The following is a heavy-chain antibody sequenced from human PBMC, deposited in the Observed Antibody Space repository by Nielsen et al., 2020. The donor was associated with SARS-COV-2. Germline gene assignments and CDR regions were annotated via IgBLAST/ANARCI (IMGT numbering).Heavy chain of an antibody. Sequence: SETLSLTCAVYGGSFSAYCWTWVRQPPGKGLEWIGEITHGGSTNYNPSLKSRVTISVDTSKNQFSLKLSSVTAADTAVYYCARDAGTGWDGVVMDVWGKGTTVTASS. CDR1: GGSFSAYC. CDR2: ITHGGST. CDR3: ARDAGTGWDGVVMDV. D-gene: IGHD3-3*01. V-gene: IGHV4-34*09. J-gene: IGHJ6*04.